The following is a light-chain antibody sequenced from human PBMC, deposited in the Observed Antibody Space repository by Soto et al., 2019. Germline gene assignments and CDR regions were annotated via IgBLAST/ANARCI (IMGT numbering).Light chain of an antibody. CDR2: EVS. J-gene: IGLJ1*01. Sequence: QSALTQPPSASGSPGQSVTISCTGTSTDVGGYNSVSWYQQHPGKAPKLMIYEVSKRPSGVPDRFSGSKSGNTASLTVSGLQAEDEADYYCCSYAGSNNDVFGTGTKLTVL. CDR1: STDVGGYNS. V-gene: IGLV2-8*01. CDR3: CSYAGSNNDV.